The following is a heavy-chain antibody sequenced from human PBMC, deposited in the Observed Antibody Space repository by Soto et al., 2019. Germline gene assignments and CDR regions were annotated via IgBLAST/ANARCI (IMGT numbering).Heavy chain of an antibody. Sequence: QLQLQESGPGLVKPSETLSLTCTVSGVSISSSSYYWGWIRQPPGKVLEWIGSIYYSGSTSYNPSLKSRVTMSVATSKNQFSLKLSSVTAADTALYYCARRKITMVRGVISYYYYGMDVWGQGTTVTVSS. V-gene: IGHV4-39*01. CDR1: GVSISSSSYY. CDR3: ARRKITMVRGVISYYYYGMDV. CDR2: IYYSGST. J-gene: IGHJ6*02. D-gene: IGHD3-10*01.